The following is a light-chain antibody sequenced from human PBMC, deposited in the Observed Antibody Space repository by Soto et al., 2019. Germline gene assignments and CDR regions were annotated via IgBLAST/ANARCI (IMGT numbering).Light chain of an antibody. CDR2: GAS. CDR1: QTVSSSYY. J-gene: IGKJ2*01. CDR3: QQYVTSPPGYT. Sequence: EVVLTQSPGTLSLSPGERATLSCRTSQTVSSSYYLAWYQQKPGQAPRLLIYGASNRASGVPDRFSSGWSGTDFTLTISRLETEDFAVYYCQQYVTSPPGYTFGQGTELRIK. V-gene: IGKV3-20*01.